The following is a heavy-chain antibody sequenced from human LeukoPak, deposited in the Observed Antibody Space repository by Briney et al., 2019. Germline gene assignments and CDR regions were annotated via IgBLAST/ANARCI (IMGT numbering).Heavy chain of an antibody. CDR1: GFIFYDYG. CDR2: VTWNGGRT. D-gene: IGHD6-6*01. V-gene: IGHV3-20*04. J-gene: IGHJ6*03. Sequence: GGSLRLSCAASGFIFYDYGMSWVRQAPGKGLEWVSGVTWNGGRTGYADSVKGRFAISTDSAKKSLYLQMNSLRAEDTAVYYCARDWGVSARPGYMDVWGKGTTVTVSS. CDR3: ARDWGVSARPGYMDV.